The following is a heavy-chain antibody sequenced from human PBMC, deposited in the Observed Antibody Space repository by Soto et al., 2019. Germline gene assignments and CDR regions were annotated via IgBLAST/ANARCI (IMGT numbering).Heavy chain of an antibody. CDR3: ARSDTAMVQGENYYYYGMDV. V-gene: IGHV5-51*01. D-gene: IGHD5-18*01. CDR1: GYSFTSYW. J-gene: IGHJ6*02. Sequence: GESLKISCKGSGYSFTSYWIGWVRQMPGKGLEWMGIIYPGDSDTRYSPSFQGQVTISADKSISTAYLQWSSLKASDTAMYYWARSDTAMVQGENYYYYGMDVWGQGTTVTVSS. CDR2: IYPGDSDT.